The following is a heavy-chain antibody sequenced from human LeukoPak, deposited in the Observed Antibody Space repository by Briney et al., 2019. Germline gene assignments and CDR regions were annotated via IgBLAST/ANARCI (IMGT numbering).Heavy chain of an antibody. V-gene: IGHV3-15*01. CDR3: TTDPYFDYDY. Sequence: GGSLRLSCAASGFTFGTAWMSWVRQAPGKGLEWIGRIKSKIDGGTTDYAAPVKGRFTISRDDSKNTLYLQMNSLKTEDTAVYYCTTDPYFDYDYWGQGTLVTVSS. CDR2: IKSKIDGGTT. CDR1: GFTFGTAW. J-gene: IGHJ4*02. D-gene: IGHD3-9*01.